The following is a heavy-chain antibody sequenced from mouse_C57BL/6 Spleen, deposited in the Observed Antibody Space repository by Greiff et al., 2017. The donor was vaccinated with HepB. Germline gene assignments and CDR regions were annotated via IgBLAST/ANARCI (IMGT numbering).Heavy chain of an antibody. CDR1: GYSFTGYF. Sequence: EVQLQQSGPELVKPGDSVKISCKASGYSFTGYFMNWVMQSHGKSLEWIGRINPYNGDTFSNQKFKGKATLTVDKSSSTAHMELRSLTSEDSAVYYCAPGYDYGGFDYWGQGTTLTVSS. CDR3: APGYDYGGFDY. CDR2: INPYNGDT. J-gene: IGHJ2*01. D-gene: IGHD2-4*01. V-gene: IGHV1-20*01.